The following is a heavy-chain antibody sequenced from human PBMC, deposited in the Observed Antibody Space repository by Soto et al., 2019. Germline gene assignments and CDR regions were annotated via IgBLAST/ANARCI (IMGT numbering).Heavy chain of an antibody. CDR2: IWHDGSNK. CDR1: GFTFSTYV. J-gene: IGHJ5*02. CDR3: ATETTHYAHDL. Sequence: QVQLLESGGGVVQPGTSLRLSCAASGFTFSTYVMHWVRQAPGKGLEWVAVIWHDGSNKNYADSVKGRFTISRDNSKNTLYLQMNGLRGEDTAVYYCATETTHYAHDLWGQGTLVTVSS. V-gene: IGHV3-33*01. D-gene: IGHD2-2*01.